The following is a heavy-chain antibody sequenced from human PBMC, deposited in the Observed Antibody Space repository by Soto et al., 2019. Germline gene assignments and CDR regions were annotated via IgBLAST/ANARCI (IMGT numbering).Heavy chain of an antibody. J-gene: IGHJ4*02. V-gene: IGHV3-30-3*01. CDR2: ISYDGSNK. D-gene: IGHD3-16*01. Sequence: QVHLVESGGGVVQPGRSLRLSCAASGFAFSSYAMHWVRQAPGKGLAWVAVISYDGSNKYYVDSVKGRFTISRDNSKNPLYLQMHCLRAEATGVYYCLRDLSVSGDWGQATLVTVS. CDR3: LRDLSVSGD. CDR1: GFAFSSYA.